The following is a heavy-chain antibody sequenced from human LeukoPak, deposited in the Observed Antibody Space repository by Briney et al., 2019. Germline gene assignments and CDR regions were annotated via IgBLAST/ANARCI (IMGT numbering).Heavy chain of an antibody. Sequence: PGGSLRLSCAASGFTFSSYSMNWVRQAPGKGLEWVSSISSSSSYIYYADSVKGRFTISRDNAKNSLYLQMNSLRAEDTAVYYCARDFLIDSGYSSGWYRAGFDYWGQGTLVTVSS. D-gene: IGHD6-19*01. CDR1: GFTFSSYS. CDR2: ISSSSSYI. J-gene: IGHJ4*02. CDR3: ARDFLIDSGYSSGWYRAGFDY. V-gene: IGHV3-21*01.